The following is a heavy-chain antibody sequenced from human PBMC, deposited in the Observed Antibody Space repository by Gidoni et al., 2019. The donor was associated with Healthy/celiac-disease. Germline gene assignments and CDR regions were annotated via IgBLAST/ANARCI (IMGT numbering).Heavy chain of an antibody. CDR1: GFTFSSYA. D-gene: IGHD1-26*01. CDR2: ISGSGGST. Sequence: EVQLLESGGGLVQPGGSLRLSCAASGFTFSSYAMSWVRQATGKGLEWVSAISGSGGSTYYADSVKCRFTISRDNSKNTLYLQMNSLRAEDTAVYYCAKRKGWELLVSWYFDPWGRGTLVTVSS. V-gene: IGHV3-23*01. CDR3: AKRKGWELLVSWYFDP. J-gene: IGHJ2*01.